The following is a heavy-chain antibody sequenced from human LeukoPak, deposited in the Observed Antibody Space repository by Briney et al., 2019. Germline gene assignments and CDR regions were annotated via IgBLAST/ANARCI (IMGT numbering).Heavy chain of an antibody. D-gene: IGHD2-2*02. CDR1: GYTFTSYY. J-gene: IGHJ3*02. CDR2: INPSGGST. V-gene: IGHV1-46*01. Sequence: ASVKVSCKASGYTFTSYYMHWVRQAPGQGLEWMGIINPSGGSTSYAQKFQGRVTMTRDTSTSTVYMELSSLRSEDTAVYYCASAAAAAISSWAFDMWGQGTMVTVSS. CDR3: ASAAAAAISSWAFDM.